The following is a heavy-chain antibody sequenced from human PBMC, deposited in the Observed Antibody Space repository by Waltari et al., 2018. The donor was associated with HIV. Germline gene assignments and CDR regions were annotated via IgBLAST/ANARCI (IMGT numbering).Heavy chain of an antibody. J-gene: IGHJ3*01. CDR2: ISYDGNNK. Sequence: QVQVAESGGGVVQPGRSLRLSCAGSGFPFRSYGIHWVRQAPGKGLEWVAVISYDGNNKYYADSVKGRFTISRDNSKNTLYLQMNSLRPEDTAVYYCAKASSHYYGSGDVWGQGTMVTVSS. V-gene: IGHV3-30*18. CDR3: AKASSHYYGSGDV. CDR1: GFPFRSYG. D-gene: IGHD3-10*01.